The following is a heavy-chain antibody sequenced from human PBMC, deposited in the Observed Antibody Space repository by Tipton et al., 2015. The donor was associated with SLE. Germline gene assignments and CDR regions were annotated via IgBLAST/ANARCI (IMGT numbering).Heavy chain of an antibody. CDR1: GGSFSGYS. V-gene: IGHV4-34*01. D-gene: IGHD4-23*01. Sequence: TLSLTCAVYGGSFSGYSWTWIRQPPGKGLEWIGEINHSGSTIYNPSLKSRVTMSIDMSKNQFSLKLSSVTAADTAVYYCARGRVRRLGLNYWGQGTLVTVSS. CDR2: INHSGST. J-gene: IGHJ4*02. CDR3: ARGRVRRLGLNY.